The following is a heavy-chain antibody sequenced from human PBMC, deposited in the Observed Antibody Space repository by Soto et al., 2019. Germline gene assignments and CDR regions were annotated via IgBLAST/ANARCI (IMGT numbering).Heavy chain of an antibody. CDR2: MNPNSGNT. Sequence: ASVKVSCKASGYTFTSYAISWVRQAPGQGLEWMGWMNPNSGNTGYAQKFQGRVTMTRNTSISTAYMELSSLRSEDTAVYYCARGLAAAGISSDYWGQGTLVTV. CDR3: ARGLAAAGISSDY. CDR1: GYTFTSYA. V-gene: IGHV1-8*02. D-gene: IGHD6-13*01. J-gene: IGHJ4*02.